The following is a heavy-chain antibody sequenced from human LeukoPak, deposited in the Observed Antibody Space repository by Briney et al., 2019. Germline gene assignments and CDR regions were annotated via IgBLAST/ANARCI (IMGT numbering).Heavy chain of an antibody. CDR2: SNSDGSTT. Sequence: PGGSLRLSCVASGFTFSTYWMHWVRQAQGKGLVWVSRSNSDGSTTSYADFVKGRFTISRDNAKNTLFLQMNSLRAEDTAVYYCARVRVGAFDIWGQGTMVTVSS. D-gene: IGHD1-26*01. CDR3: ARVRVGAFDI. CDR1: GFTFSTYW. V-gene: IGHV3-74*01. J-gene: IGHJ3*02.